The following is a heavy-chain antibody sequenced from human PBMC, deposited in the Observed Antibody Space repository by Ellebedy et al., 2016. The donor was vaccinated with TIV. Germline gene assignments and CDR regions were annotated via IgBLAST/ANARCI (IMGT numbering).Heavy chain of an antibody. V-gene: IGHV3-30*02. CDR2: IRYDGSNK. CDR1: GFTFSSYG. J-gene: IGHJ6*02. CDR3: AKEDDSSSWLLYYYGMDV. Sequence: GESLKISCAASGFTFSSYGMHWVRQAPGKGLEWVAFIRYDGSNKYYADSVKGRFTISRDNSKNTLYLQMNSLRAEDTAVYYCAKEDDSSSWLLYYYGMDVWGQGTTVAVSS. D-gene: IGHD6-13*01.